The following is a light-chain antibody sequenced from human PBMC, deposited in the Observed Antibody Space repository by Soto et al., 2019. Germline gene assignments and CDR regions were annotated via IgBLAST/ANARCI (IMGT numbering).Light chain of an antibody. Sequence: EIVMTQSPATLSVSPGERATLSCRASQSVSSTLAWYQQKPGQAPRLLIYAASTRATGIPARFSGSGSETEFTLTISSLQSEDFAVYYCQQYNNWPFTFGPGTKVDV. J-gene: IGKJ3*01. CDR1: QSVSST. CDR3: QQYNNWPFT. CDR2: AAS. V-gene: IGKV3-15*01.